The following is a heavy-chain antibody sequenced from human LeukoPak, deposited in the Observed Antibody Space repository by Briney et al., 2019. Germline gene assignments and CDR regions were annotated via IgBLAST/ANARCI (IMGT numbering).Heavy chain of an antibody. Sequence: ASVKVSCKASGYTFTGYYMHWVRQAPGQGLEWMGRINPNSGGTNYAQKFQGRVTMTRDTSISTAYMELSRLRSDDTAVSYCARDLGVPYSSSSTGYYYGMDVWGQGTTVTVSS. CDR2: INPNSGGT. V-gene: IGHV1-2*06. CDR1: GYTFTGYY. D-gene: IGHD6-6*01. CDR3: ARDLGVPYSSSSTGYYYGMDV. J-gene: IGHJ6*02.